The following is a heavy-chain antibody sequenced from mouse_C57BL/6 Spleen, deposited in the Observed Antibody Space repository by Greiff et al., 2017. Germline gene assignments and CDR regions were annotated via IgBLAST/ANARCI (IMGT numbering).Heavy chain of an antibody. V-gene: IGHV14-4*01. CDR3: TTGSPWFAY. J-gene: IGHJ3*01. D-gene: IGHD1-1*02. CDR1: GFNIKDDY. Sequence: EVKLQQSGAELVRPGASVKLSCTASGFNIKDDYMHWVKQRPEQGLEWIGWIDPENGDTEYASKFQGKATITADTSSNTAYLQLSSLTSEDTAVYYCTTGSPWFAYWGQGTLVTVSA. CDR2: IDPENGDT.